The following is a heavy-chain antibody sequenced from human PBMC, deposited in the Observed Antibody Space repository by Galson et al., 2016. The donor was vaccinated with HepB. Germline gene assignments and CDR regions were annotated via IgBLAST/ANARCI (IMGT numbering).Heavy chain of an antibody. V-gene: IGHV4-39*01. CDR3: ARRSITTMHV. D-gene: IGHD3-22*01. Sequence: YTGSTYYNPSLKSRVTISADTSKNQLSLKVSSVTAADTAVYYCARRSITTMHVWGQGTTVTVSS. J-gene: IGHJ6*02. CDR2: YTGST.